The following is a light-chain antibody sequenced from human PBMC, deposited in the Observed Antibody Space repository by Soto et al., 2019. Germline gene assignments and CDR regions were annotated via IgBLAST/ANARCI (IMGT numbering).Light chain of an antibody. Sequence: EIVLTQSPDTLSLSPGERATLSCRASQSVSSYLAWYQQKPGQAPRLLIYDASNRATGIPARFSGSGSGTDFTLTISILEPEDFAVYYCQQRSNWPPITFGQGTRLEIK. CDR2: DAS. CDR3: QQRSNWPPIT. CDR1: QSVSSY. J-gene: IGKJ5*01. V-gene: IGKV3-11*01.